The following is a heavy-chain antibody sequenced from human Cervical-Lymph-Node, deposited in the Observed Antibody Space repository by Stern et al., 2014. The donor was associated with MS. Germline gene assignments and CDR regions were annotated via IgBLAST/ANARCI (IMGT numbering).Heavy chain of an antibody. Sequence: HVQLVQSGAELKKPGASVKVSCKASGLALTSAGISWVRQAPGQGLEWMGWISAYNVNTNDAQRFQDRVNMTTDTSTSTAYMELRSLRSDDTAVYYCARHSIKGYNCFDTWGQGTLVTVSS. D-gene: IGHD1-14*01. V-gene: IGHV1-18*01. CDR3: ARHSIKGYNCFDT. CDR1: GLALTSAG. J-gene: IGHJ5*02. CDR2: ISAYNVNT.